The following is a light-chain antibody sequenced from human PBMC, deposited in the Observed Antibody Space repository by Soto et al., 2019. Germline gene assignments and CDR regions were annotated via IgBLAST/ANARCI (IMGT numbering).Light chain of an antibody. CDR1: QSVSSSY. Sequence: EIVLTQSPGTLSLSPGERATLSCRASQSVSSSYLAWYQQKPGQAPRLLIYGASSRATGIPDRFSGSGSGTDLTLTIRRLEPEDFAVYYCQQYGSSPGTFGQRTKVEIK. CDR3: QQYGSSPGT. CDR2: GAS. V-gene: IGKV3-20*01. J-gene: IGKJ1*01.